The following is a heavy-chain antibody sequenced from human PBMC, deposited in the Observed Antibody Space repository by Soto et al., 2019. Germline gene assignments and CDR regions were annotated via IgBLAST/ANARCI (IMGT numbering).Heavy chain of an antibody. CDR2: ISSSSSYI. V-gene: IGHV3-21*01. CDR3: ARDKVYSSSWLAVDY. Sequence: EVQLVESGGGLVKPGGSLRLSCAASGFTFSSYSMNWVRQAPGKGLEWVSSISSSSSYIYYADSVKGRFTISRDNAKNSLYLQMNSLRAEDTAVYYCARDKVYSSSWLAVDYWGQGTLVTVSS. J-gene: IGHJ4*02. D-gene: IGHD6-13*01. CDR1: GFTFSSYS.